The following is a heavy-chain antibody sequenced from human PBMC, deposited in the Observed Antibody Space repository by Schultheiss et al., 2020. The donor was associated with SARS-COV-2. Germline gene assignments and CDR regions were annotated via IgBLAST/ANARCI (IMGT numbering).Heavy chain of an antibody. J-gene: IGHJ4*02. V-gene: IGHV5-51*01. CDR1: GYTFTTFW. CDR3: GSRSRGDGCSQPPYSFDY. CDR2: IYPDDSDP. Sequence: GESPKISCKGSGYTFTTFWIGWVRPMPVKGLEWMGIIYPDDSDPRYSPSFQGQINISADTSISSTYLQWSGLKASYSAMYYCGSRSRGDGCSQPPYSFDYWGQGTLVTVSS. D-gene: IGHD3-10*01.